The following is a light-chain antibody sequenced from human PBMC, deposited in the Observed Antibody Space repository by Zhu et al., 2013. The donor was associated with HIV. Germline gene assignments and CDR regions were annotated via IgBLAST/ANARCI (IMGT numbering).Light chain of an antibody. V-gene: IGKV1-5*01. Sequence: DIQMTQSPSTVSASVGDRVSLTCRASQSVSSSLAWYQQKPGKAPTLLIYDASTLDNDVPSRFSGSGSGTDFTLTISSLQPDDFATYYCQETQTFSQFGFGQGT. J-gene: IGKJ2*03. CDR3: QETQTFSQFG. CDR2: DAS. CDR1: QSVSSS.